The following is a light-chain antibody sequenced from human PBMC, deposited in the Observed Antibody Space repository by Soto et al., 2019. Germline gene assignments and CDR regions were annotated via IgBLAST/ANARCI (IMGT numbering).Light chain of an antibody. CDR3: MSYAGGNRFV. Sequence: QSVLTQPPSASGSPGQSVTISCAGTINDAGGYNYVSWYQQHPGKVPQLMIYQVTKRPSGVPYRFSASKSDTTASLTISGLQAEDEGDYYCMSYAGGNRFVFGTGTKVTVL. CDR2: QVT. CDR1: INDAGGYNY. J-gene: IGLJ1*01. V-gene: IGLV2-8*01.